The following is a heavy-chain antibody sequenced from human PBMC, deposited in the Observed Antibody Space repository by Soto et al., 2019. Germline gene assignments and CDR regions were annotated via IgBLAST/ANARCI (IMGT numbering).Heavy chain of an antibody. Sequence: PSETLSLTCAVSGGSITRGGYSWSWIRQPPGKGLEWIGYIYHSGSTYYNPSLKSRVTISVDTSKNQFSLKLSSVTAADTAVYYCARVWGGAFDIWGQGTMVT. J-gene: IGHJ3*02. CDR3: ARVWGGAFDI. CDR1: GGSITRGGYS. CDR2: IYHSGST. V-gene: IGHV4-30-2*01. D-gene: IGHD3-10*01.